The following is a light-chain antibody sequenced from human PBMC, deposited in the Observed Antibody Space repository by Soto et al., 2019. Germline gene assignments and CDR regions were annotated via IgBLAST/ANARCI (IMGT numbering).Light chain of an antibody. J-gene: IGKJ1*01. CDR2: TAS. CDR3: QQYYNYST. CDR1: QGISSY. V-gene: IGKV1-9*01. Sequence: DIQLTQSPSSLCASVGDRVAITCRVSQGISSYLNWYRQKPGQAPKLLIYTASNLQSGVPSRFSGTGSGTEFTLTISSLHPDDFATYYCQQYYNYSTFGQGTKV.